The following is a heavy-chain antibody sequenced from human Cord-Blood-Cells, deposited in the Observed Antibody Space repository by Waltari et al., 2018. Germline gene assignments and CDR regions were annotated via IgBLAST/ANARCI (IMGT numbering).Heavy chain of an antibody. D-gene: IGHD7-27*01. CDR3: AGVPLTGDLGAFDS. V-gene: IGHV4-59*01. CDR1: GGSISSYY. Sequence: QVQLQESGPGLVKPSETLSLTCTVSGGSISSYYWSWIRQPPGKGLEWIGYIYYSGSTTSNPSRRSRVTISVDTSKNQFSLKRSSVTAADTAVYYCAGVPLTGDLGAFDSWGQGTMVTVAS. CDR2: IYYSGST. J-gene: IGHJ3*02.